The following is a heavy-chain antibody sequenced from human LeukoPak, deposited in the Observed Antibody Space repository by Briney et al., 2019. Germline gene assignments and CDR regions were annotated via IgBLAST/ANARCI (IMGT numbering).Heavy chain of an antibody. Sequence: GESLTLSCAASGFTFSSYAMSWVRQAPGKGLEWVSAISGNVHAHYADSGKGPFTISRDNSKNTLYLQMNSLRAEDTAVYYCAKRGAEVGTTVAPGDYWGQGTLLTVSS. D-gene: IGHD1-26*01. CDR2: ISGNVHA. J-gene: IGHJ4*02. CDR1: GFTFSSYA. V-gene: IGHV3-23*01. CDR3: AKRGAEVGTTVAPGDY.